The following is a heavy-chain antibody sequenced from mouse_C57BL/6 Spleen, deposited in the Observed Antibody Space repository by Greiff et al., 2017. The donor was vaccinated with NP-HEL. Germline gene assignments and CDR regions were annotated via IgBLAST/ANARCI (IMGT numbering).Heavy chain of an antibody. CDR1: GFTFSDYY. J-gene: IGHJ1*03. Sequence: VVESEGGLVQPGSSMKLSCTASGFTFSDYYMAWVRQVPEKGLEWVANINYDGSSTYYLDSLKSRFIISRDNAKNILYLQMSSLKSEDTATYYCARDQEGGYFDVWGTGTTVTVSS. CDR3: ARDQEGGYFDV. CDR2: INYDGSST. V-gene: IGHV5-16*01.